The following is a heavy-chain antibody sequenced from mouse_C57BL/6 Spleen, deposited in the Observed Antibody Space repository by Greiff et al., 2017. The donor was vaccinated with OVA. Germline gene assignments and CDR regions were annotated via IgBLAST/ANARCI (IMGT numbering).Heavy chain of an antibody. CDR2: ISNGGGST. CDR3: ARRGWDGYFYYFDY. D-gene: IGHD2-3*01. J-gene: IGHJ2*01. CDR1: GFTFSDYY. Sequence: EVQRVESGGGLVQPGGSLKLSCAASGFTFSDYYMYWVRQTPEKRLEWVAYISNGGGSTYYPDTVKGRFTISRDNAKNTLYLQMSRLKSEDTAMYYGARRGWDGYFYYFDYWGQGTTLTVSS. V-gene: IGHV5-12*01.